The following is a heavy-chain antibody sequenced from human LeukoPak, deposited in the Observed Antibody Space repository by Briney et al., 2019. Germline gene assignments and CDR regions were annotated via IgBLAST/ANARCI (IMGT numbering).Heavy chain of an antibody. Sequence: HAGGSLRLSCAASGFTFSSYEMNWVRQGPGKGLEGVSYISSSGSTIYYADSVKGRFTISRDNAKNSLYLQMNSLRAEDTAVYYCAKDRRSGSYPNTNFDYWGQGTLVTVSS. CDR2: ISSSGSTI. J-gene: IGHJ4*02. V-gene: IGHV3-48*03. D-gene: IGHD3-10*01. CDR3: AKDRRSGSYPNTNFDY. CDR1: GFTFSSYE.